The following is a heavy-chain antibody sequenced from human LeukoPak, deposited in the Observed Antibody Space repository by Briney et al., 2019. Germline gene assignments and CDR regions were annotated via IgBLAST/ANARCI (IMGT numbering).Heavy chain of an antibody. V-gene: IGHV1-18*04. CDR2: ISAYNGNT. D-gene: IGHD1-26*01. CDR1: GYTFTGYY. CDR3: ARGVGATSWYFDY. J-gene: IGHJ4*02. Sequence: ASVTVSCKASGYTFTGYYMHWVRQAPGQGLEWMGWISAYNGNTNYAQKLQGRVTMTTDTSTSTAYMELRSLRSDDTAVYYCARGVGATSWYFDYWGQGTLVTVSS.